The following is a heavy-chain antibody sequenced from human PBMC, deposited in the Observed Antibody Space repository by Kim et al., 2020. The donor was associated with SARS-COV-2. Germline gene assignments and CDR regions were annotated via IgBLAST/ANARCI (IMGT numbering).Heavy chain of an antibody. V-gene: IGHV3-20*01. CDR1: GFSFNDYG. CDR3: VRVGLVLSFGELFGVLDV. D-gene: IGHD3-10*01. J-gene: IGHJ6*02. Sequence: GGSLRLSCAVSGFSFNDYGMNWVRQAPGKGLEWVSCINWKGDRTGYADSVKGRFTISRDNAKKTLYLQMNSLRAEDTALYHCVRVGLVLSFGELFGVLDVWGQGTTDTVSS. CDR2: INWKGDRT.